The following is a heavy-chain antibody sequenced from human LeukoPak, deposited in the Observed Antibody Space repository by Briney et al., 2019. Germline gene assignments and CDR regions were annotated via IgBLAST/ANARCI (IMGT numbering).Heavy chain of an antibody. CDR2: ISYSGSS. Sequence: PSETLSLTCTVSGGSISSGDDYWSWIRQPPGKGLEWIGYISYSGSSYYNPSLKSRVSTSVDTSKNQFSLKVSSGTAADTAVYYCARSLNNWFDPWGQRTLVTVSS. CDR3: ARSLNNWFDP. V-gene: IGHV4-30-4*01. J-gene: IGHJ5*02. CDR1: GGSISSGDDY.